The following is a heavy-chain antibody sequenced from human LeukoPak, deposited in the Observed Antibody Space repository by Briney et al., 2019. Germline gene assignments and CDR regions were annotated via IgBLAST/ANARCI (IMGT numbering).Heavy chain of an antibody. J-gene: IGHJ4*02. Sequence: GGSLRLSCAASGFTFTNYAMTWVRQAPGKGLEWVSSMSNSGDKTYYAESVKGRFTISRDNSKSTLYLQMNSVEAEDPAVYYCAKSRGSATYYRGNDYWGQGTLVTVSS. D-gene: IGHD3-10*01. CDR1: GFTFTNYA. V-gene: IGHV3-23*01. CDR3: AKSRGSATYYRGNDY. CDR2: MSNSGDKT.